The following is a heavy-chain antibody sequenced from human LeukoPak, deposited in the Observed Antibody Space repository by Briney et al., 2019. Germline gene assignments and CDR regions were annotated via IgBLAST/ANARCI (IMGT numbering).Heavy chain of an antibody. CDR2: IYYSGKT. Sequence: SETLSLTCSVSGGSISSNSYYWGWIRQPPGKGPEWIGSIYYSGKTQYNPSLKSRVILSIDTSKNQFSLKLKSVSAADTAIYYCARDTGSFGFSVWGRGTLVTVSS. CDR3: ARDTGSFGFSV. V-gene: IGHV4-39*07. CDR1: GGSISSNSYY. J-gene: IGHJ4*02. D-gene: IGHD3-3*02.